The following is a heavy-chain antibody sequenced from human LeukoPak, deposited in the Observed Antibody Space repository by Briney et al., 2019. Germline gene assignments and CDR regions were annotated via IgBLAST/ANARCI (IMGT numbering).Heavy chain of an antibody. J-gene: IGHJ5*02. CDR2: ISSSSSYI. V-gene: IGHV3-21*01. CDR1: GFTFSSYS. Sequence: GGSLRLSCAASGFTFSSYSMNWVRQAPGKGLEWVSSISSSSSYIYYADSVKGRFTISRDNSKNTLYLQMNSLRAEDTAVYYCAKPGAAVLRFLEWPRGLDPWGQGTLVTVSS. D-gene: IGHD3-3*01. CDR3: AKPGAAVLRFLEWPRGLDP.